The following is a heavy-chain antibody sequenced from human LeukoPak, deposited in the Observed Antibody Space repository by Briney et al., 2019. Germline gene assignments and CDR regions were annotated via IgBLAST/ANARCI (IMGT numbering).Heavy chain of an antibody. Sequence: GASVKVSCKASGYTFTSYYMHWVRQAPGQGLEWMGIINPSGGSTSYAQKFQGRVTMTRDTSTSAVYMELSSLRSEDTAVYYCARDSSGWHEFDYWGQGTLVTVSS. V-gene: IGHV1-46*01. J-gene: IGHJ4*02. CDR1: GYTFTSYY. D-gene: IGHD6-19*01. CDR2: INPSGGST. CDR3: ARDSSGWHEFDY.